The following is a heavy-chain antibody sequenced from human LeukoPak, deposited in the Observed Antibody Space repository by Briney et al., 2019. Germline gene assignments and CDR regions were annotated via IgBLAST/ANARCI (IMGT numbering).Heavy chain of an antibody. Sequence: SETLSLTCTVSGGSTSSYYWSWIRQPAGKGLEWIGRIYTSGSTNYNPSLKSRVTISVDKSKNQFSLKLSSVTAADTAVYYCARDSVNIVVVPAAIVDPYYYYMDVWGKGTTVTVSS. D-gene: IGHD2-2*01. V-gene: IGHV4-4*07. CDR2: IYTSGST. J-gene: IGHJ6*03. CDR1: GGSTSSYY. CDR3: ARDSVNIVVVPAAIVDPYYYYMDV.